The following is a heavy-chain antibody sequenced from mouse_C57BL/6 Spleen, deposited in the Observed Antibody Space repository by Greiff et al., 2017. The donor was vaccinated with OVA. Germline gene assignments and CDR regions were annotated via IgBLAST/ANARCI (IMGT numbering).Heavy chain of an antibody. J-gene: IGHJ3*01. V-gene: IGHV3-6*01. Sequence: EVQLVESGPGLVKPSQSLSLTCSVTGYSITSGYYWNWIRQFPGNKLEWMGYISYDGSNNYNPSLKNRISITRDTSKNQFFLKLNSVTTEDTATYYCARGDDYHAWFAYWGQGTLVTVSA. D-gene: IGHD2-4*01. CDR1: GYSITSGYY. CDR2: ISYDGSN. CDR3: ARGDDYHAWFAY.